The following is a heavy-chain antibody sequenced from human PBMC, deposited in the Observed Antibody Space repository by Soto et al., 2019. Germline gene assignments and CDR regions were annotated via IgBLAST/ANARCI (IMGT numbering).Heavy chain of an antibody. CDR3: TRDIVLVVAADYYGMDV. D-gene: IGHD2-15*01. CDR2: IWYDGSNK. Sequence: GGSLRLSCAASGFTFSSYGMHWVRQAPGKGLEWVAVIWYDGSNKYYADSVKGRFTISRDNSKNTLYLQMNSLRAEDTAVYYCTRDIVLVVAADYYGMDVWGQGTTVTVSS. CDR1: GFTFSSYG. J-gene: IGHJ6*02. V-gene: IGHV3-33*01.